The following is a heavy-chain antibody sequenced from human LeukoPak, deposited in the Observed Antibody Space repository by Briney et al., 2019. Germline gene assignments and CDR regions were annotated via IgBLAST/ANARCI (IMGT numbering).Heavy chain of an antibody. D-gene: IGHD5-18*01. CDR3: ARAIRGYSYVLDY. CDR2: IFSRSESI. CDR1: GFTFGAYT. V-gene: IGHV3-21*04. J-gene: IGHJ4*02. Sequence: PGGSLRLSCAASGFTFGAYTINWVRQAPGKGLEWVSCIFSRSESILYADSVKGRFTVSRDNSKNTLYFQMNSLRAEDTAVYYCARAIRGYSYVLDYWGQGTLVTVS.